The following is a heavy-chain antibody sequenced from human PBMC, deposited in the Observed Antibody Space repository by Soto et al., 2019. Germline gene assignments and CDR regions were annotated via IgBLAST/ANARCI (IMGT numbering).Heavy chain of an antibody. CDR3: ARIYYYDSSGYPSTNWYFDL. CDR1: GYTFTSYG. V-gene: IGHV1-18*01. D-gene: IGHD3-22*01. Sequence: QVQLVQSGAEVKKPGASVKVSCKASGYTFTSYGISWVRQAPGQGLEWMGWISAYNGNTNYAQKLQGRVTMTTDTSTCTAYMELRSLRSDDTAVYYCARIYYYDSSGYPSTNWYFDLWGRGTLVTVSS. J-gene: IGHJ2*01. CDR2: ISAYNGNT.